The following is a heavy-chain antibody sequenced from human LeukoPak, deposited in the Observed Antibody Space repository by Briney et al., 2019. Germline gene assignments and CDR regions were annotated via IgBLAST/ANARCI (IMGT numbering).Heavy chain of an antibody. CDR2: INHSGST. V-gene: IGHV4-34*01. CDR1: GFTFSSYA. CDR3: ARVGSCSGGGCSLRLFDY. J-gene: IGHJ4*02. D-gene: IGHD2-15*01. Sequence: PGGSLRLSCAASGFTFSSYAMSWVRQAPGKGLEWIGEINHSGSTNYNPSLKSRVTISVDTSKNQFSLMMTSMTAADTAVYYCARVGSCSGGGCSLRLFDYWGQGTLVTVSS.